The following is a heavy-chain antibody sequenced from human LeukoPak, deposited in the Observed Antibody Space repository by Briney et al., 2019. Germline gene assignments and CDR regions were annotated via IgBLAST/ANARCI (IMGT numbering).Heavy chain of an antibody. Sequence: ASVKVSCKASGYTFTGYYMHWVRQAPGQGLEWMGRISPNSGGTNYAQKFQGRVTMTRDTSISTAYMELSRLRSDDTAVYYCARVPAAANWFDPWGQGTLVTVSS. CDR3: ARVPAAANWFDP. D-gene: IGHD2-2*01. J-gene: IGHJ5*02. V-gene: IGHV1-2*06. CDR2: ISPNSGGT. CDR1: GYTFTGYY.